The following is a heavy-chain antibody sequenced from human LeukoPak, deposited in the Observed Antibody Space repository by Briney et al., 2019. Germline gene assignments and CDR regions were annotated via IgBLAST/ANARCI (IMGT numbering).Heavy chain of an antibody. V-gene: IGHV3-30*04. CDR2: ISYDGSNK. CDR1: GFTFSSYA. D-gene: IGHD2-2*01. CDR3: AREELGYCSSTSCYEFEGYYYYGMDV. J-gene: IGHJ6*02. Sequence: GGSLRLSCAASGFTFSSYAMHWVRQAPGKGLEWVAVISYDGSNKYYADSVKGRITISRDNSKNTLYLQMNSLRAEDTAVYYCAREELGYCSSTSCYEFEGYYYYGMDVWGQGTTVTVSS.